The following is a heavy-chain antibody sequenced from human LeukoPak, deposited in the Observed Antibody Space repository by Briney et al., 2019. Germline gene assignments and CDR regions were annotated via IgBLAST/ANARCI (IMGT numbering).Heavy chain of an antibody. Sequence: ASVKVSCKASGYTFTGYYLHWVRQAPGQGLEWMGWINPNSGGTNYAQKLQGRVTMTRDTSISTAYMELSRLRSDDTAVYYCARQDYDLWSGWDYYYMDVWGKGTTVTVSS. CDR3: ARQDYDLWSGWDYYYMDV. CDR1: GYTFTGYY. V-gene: IGHV1-2*02. CDR2: INPNSGGT. D-gene: IGHD3-3*01. J-gene: IGHJ6*03.